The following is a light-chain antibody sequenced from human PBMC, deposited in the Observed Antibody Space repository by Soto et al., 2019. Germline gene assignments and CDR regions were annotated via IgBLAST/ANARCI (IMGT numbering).Light chain of an antibody. V-gene: IGLV1-51*01. J-gene: IGLJ2*01. CDR2: DNN. CDR3: GAWDNSLSGVV. Sequence: QSVLTQPPSVSAAPGQKVTISCFGSSSNIGTEYVSWYRQIPGTAPKVLIYDNNKRPSGIPDRISASKSGTSATLSITGLQSGDEANYYCGAWDNSLSGVVFGGGTKLTVL. CDR1: SSNIGTEY.